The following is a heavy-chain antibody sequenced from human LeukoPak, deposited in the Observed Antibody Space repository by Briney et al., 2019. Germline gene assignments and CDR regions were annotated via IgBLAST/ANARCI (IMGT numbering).Heavy chain of an antibody. CDR1: GFTFSSYA. CDR3: ASSLYGSGSYYEYYFDY. CDR2: VSYDGSNK. J-gene: IGHJ4*02. V-gene: IGHV3-30-3*01. D-gene: IGHD3-10*01. Sequence: PGRSLRPSCAASGFTFSSYAMHWVRQAPGKGLEWVAVVSYDGSNKYYADSVKGRFTISRDNSKNTLYLQMNSLRAEDTAVYYCASSLYGSGSYYEYYFDYWGQGTLVTVSS.